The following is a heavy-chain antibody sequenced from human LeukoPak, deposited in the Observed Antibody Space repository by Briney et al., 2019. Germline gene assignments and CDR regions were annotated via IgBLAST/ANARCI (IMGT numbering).Heavy chain of an antibody. CDR2: INPNSGGT. J-gene: IGHJ4*02. V-gene: IGHV1-2*02. CDR1: GYTSTGYY. Sequence: ASVKVSCKASGYTSTGYYMHWVRRAPGQGLEWMGWINPNSGGTNYAQKFQGRVTMTRDTSISTAYMELSRLRSDDTAVYYCARGGRSSGWYYFDYWGQGTLVTVSS. D-gene: IGHD6-19*01. CDR3: ARGGRSSGWYYFDY.